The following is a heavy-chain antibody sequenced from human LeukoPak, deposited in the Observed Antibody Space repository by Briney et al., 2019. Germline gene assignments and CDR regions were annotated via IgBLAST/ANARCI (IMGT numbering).Heavy chain of an antibody. CDR1: GFSFSYG. V-gene: IGHV3-30*02. Sequence: GGSLRLSCVASGFSFSYGMHWVRQAPGKGLEWLTFIHYDESNEYYADSVKGRFTISRDNSRNTLYLQMNSLRAKDTAVYFCAKAESSSSGYYYYMDVWGKGTTVTVSS. J-gene: IGHJ6*03. D-gene: IGHD6-6*01. CDR2: IHYDESNE. CDR3: AKAESSSSGYYYYMDV.